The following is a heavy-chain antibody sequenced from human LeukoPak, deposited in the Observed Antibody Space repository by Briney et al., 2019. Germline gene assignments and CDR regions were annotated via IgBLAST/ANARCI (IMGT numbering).Heavy chain of an antibody. CDR1: GFTFSNAW. CDR2: IKSKTDGGTT. Sequence: GGSLRLSCAASGFTFSNAWMSWVRQAPGKGLEWVGRIKSKTDGGTTDCAAPVKGRFTISRDDSKNTLYLQMNSLKTEDTAVYYCTTDRHYYDSSGYYSVGYWGQGTLVTVSS. D-gene: IGHD3-22*01. V-gene: IGHV3-15*01. J-gene: IGHJ4*02. CDR3: TTDRHYYDSSGYYSVGY.